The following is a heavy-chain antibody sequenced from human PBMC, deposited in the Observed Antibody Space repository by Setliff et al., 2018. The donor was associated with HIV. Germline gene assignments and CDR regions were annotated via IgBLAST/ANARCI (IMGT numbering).Heavy chain of an antibody. CDR2: INHSGST. J-gene: IGHJ4*01. CDR1: GGSFSGYY. V-gene: IGHV4-34*01. CDR3: ARSWGSGSYHY. D-gene: IGHD3-10*01. Sequence: PSETLSLTCAVYGGSFSGYYWSWIRQPPGKGLEWIGEINHSGSTSYNPSLKSRVTISVDTSKNQFSLKLTSVTAADTAVYYCARSWGSGSYHYWGHGTLVTVSS.